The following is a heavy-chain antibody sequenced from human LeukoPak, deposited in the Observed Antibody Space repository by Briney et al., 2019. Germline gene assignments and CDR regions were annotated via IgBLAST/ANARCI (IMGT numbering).Heavy chain of an antibody. J-gene: IGHJ6*02. CDR1: GGSFSGYY. CDR3: ARGRPSVDTAMVQYYYYGMDV. D-gene: IGHD5-18*01. V-gene: IGHV4-34*01. Sequence: SETLSLTCAVYGGSFSGYYWSWIRQPPGKGLEWIGEINHSGSTNYNPSLKSRVTISVDTSKNQFSLKLSSVTAADTAVYYCARGRPSVDTAMVQYYYYGMDVWGQGTMVTVSS. CDR2: INHSGST.